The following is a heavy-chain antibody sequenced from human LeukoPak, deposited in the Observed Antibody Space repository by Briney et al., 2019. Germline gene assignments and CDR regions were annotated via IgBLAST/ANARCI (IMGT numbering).Heavy chain of an antibody. CDR3: ARAPEQYYYDSSGYYSH. Sequence: SVKVSCKASGGTFSSYAISWVRQAPGQGLEWMGGIIPIFGTANYAQKFQGRVTITADESTSTAYMELSSLRSEDTAVYYCARAPEQYYYDSSGYYSHWGQGTMVTVSS. D-gene: IGHD3-22*01. CDR1: GGTFSSYA. V-gene: IGHV1-69*01. J-gene: IGHJ3*01. CDR2: IIPIFGTA.